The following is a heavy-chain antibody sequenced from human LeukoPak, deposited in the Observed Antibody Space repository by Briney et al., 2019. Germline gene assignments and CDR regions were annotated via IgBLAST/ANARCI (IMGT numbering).Heavy chain of an antibody. CDR3: ARVAKYYYGSETYYFFEH. CDR1: GFTFTTYW. CDR2: INQDGSEK. D-gene: IGHD3-10*01. Sequence: PGGSLRLSCAASGFTFTTYWMTWVRQAPGKGLEWVANINQDGSEKYFVDSVMGRFTISRDNAKNSLYLQMNSLRVEDTAVYYCARVAKYYYGSETYYFFEHWGQGTPVTASS. J-gene: IGHJ4*02. V-gene: IGHV3-7*01.